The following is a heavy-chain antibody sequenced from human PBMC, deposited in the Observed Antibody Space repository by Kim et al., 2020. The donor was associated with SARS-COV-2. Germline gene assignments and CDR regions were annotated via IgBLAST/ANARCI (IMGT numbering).Heavy chain of an antibody. Sequence: SVKVSCKASGGTFSSYAISWVRQAPGQGLEWMGGIIPIFGTANYAQKFQGRVTITADESTSTAYMELSSLRSEDTAVYYCARSGGDIVVVGNWFDPWGQGTLVTVSS. J-gene: IGHJ5*02. V-gene: IGHV1-69*13. CDR1: GGTFSSYA. CDR2: IIPIFGTA. CDR3: ARSGGDIVVVGNWFDP. D-gene: IGHD2-15*01.